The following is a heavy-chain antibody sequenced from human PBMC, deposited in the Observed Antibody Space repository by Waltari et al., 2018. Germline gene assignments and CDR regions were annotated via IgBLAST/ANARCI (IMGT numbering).Heavy chain of an antibody. J-gene: IGHJ4*02. V-gene: IGHV1-2*02. D-gene: IGHD1-26*01. CDR1: GYTFTAYW. CDR3: ARGPNTGSFDY. CDR2: INSTSGDT. Sequence: QVQLVQSGAEVKKPGASVKVSCKPSGYTFTAYWIQWMRRAPGQWLEWVGVINSTSGDTKAAQKFQGRVTMTRDTSISTVYMELNWLTSDDTAVYYCARGPNTGSFDYWGQGTLITVSS.